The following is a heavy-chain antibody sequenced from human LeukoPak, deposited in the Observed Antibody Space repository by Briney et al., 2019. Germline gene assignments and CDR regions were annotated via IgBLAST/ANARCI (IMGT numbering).Heavy chain of an antibody. D-gene: IGHD3-22*01. V-gene: IGHV3-21*01. J-gene: IGHJ4*02. CDR2: INSGSTYM. Sequence: PGGSLRLSCGASGFYFSSYSMNWVRQAPGKGLEWVSSINSGSTYMYYADSVKGRFTISRDNAKNSLHLQMYSLRAEDTAVYYCARGGYYDSSGSDYWGQGTLVTVSS. CDR1: GFYFSSYS. CDR3: ARGGYYDSSGSDY.